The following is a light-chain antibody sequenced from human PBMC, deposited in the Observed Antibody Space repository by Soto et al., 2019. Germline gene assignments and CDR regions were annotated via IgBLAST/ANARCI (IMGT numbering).Light chain of an antibody. CDR3: SSYAGANRV. J-gene: IGLJ1*01. Sequence: QSALTQPPSASGSPGQSVTISCTGTSSDLGANNYVSWYQQHPGKAPKLMIYEVTKRPSGVPDRFSSSKSGNTASLTVSGLQAEDEADYYCSSYAGANRVFGTGTKLTVL. CDR1: SSDLGANNY. CDR2: EVT. V-gene: IGLV2-8*01.